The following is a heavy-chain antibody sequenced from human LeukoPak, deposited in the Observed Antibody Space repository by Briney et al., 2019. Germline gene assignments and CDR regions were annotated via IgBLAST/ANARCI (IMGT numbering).Heavy chain of an antibody. CDR3: AKDGHDFWSGYYFDY. CDR2: ISYDGSNK. D-gene: IGHD3-3*01. CDR1: GFTFSSYG. Sequence: GRSLRLSCAASGFTFSSYGMHWDRQAPGKGLEWVAVISYDGSNKYYADSVKGRFTIPRDNSKNTLYLQMNSLRAEDTAVYYCAKDGHDFWSGYYFDYWGQGTLVTVSS. J-gene: IGHJ4*02. V-gene: IGHV3-30*18.